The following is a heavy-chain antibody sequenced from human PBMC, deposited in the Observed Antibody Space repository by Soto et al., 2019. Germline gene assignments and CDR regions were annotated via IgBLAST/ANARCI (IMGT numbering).Heavy chain of an antibody. J-gene: IGHJ3*01. CDR1: GFTFDDYT. D-gene: IGHD2-2*01. Sequence: GGSLRLSCAASGFTFDDYTMHWVRQAPGKGLEWVSLISWDGGSTYYADSVKGRFTISRDNSKSSLYLQMNSLRTEDTALYYCAKVSSSFVVPAAMSGEFVFWCQGIMVT. V-gene: IGHV3-43*01. CDR2: ISWDGGST. CDR3: AKVSSSFVVPAAMSGEFVF.